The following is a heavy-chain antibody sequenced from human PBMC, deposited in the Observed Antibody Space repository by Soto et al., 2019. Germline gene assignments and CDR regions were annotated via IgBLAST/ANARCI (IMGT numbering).Heavy chain of an antibody. CDR1: GCSSGGRGCY. CDR3: ASSGGPEGDCFDP. J-gene: IGHJ5*02. V-gene: IGHV4-31*02. D-gene: IGHD2-15*01. Sequence: SETLCLTCSFAGCSSGGRGCYWSLIRKRPGEGLEWIGFVYYSGITDYNPSLKSRVTISADTSKNQFSLSLYSVTAADTAVYYCASSGGPEGDCFDPWGQGILVTVSS. CDR2: VYYSGIT.